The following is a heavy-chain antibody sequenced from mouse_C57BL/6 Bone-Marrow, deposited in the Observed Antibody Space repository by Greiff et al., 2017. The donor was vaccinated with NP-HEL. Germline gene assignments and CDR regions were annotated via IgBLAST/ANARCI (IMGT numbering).Heavy chain of an antibody. CDR2: IYPRSGNT. CDR3: ANWDVWFAY. V-gene: IGHV1-81*01. J-gene: IGHJ3*01. CDR1: GYTFTSYG. Sequence: LVESGAELARPGASVKLSCKASGYTFTSYGISWVKQRTGQGLEWIGEIYPRSGNTYYNEKFKGKATLTADKSSSTAYMELRSLTSEDSAVYFCANWDVWFAYWGQGTLVTVSA. D-gene: IGHD4-1*01.